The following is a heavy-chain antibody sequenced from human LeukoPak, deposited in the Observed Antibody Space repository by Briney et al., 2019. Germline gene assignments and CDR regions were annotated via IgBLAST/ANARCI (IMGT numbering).Heavy chain of an antibody. V-gene: IGHV1-2*02. Sequence: ASVKVSCKASGYTFTAYYLHWVRQAPGQGLEWMGWISHNSGGTSYAYKFKGRVTMSRDTSISTAYLELNNLRSDDTAVYYCAICFGGDPWGQGTLVTVS. J-gene: IGHJ5*02. CDR1: GYTFTAYY. CDR3: AICFGGDP. CDR2: ISHNSGGT. D-gene: IGHD3-10*01.